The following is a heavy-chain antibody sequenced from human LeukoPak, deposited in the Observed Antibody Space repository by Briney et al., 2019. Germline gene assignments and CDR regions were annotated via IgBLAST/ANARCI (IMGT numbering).Heavy chain of an antibody. CDR3: ARAEQWLVFFDY. D-gene: IGHD6-19*01. V-gene: IGHV4-34*01. CDR1: GGSFSGYY. CDR2: INHSGST. J-gene: IGHJ4*02. Sequence: SETLSLTCAVYGGSFSGYYWSWIRQPLGKGLEWIGEINHSGSTNYNPSLKSRVTISVDTSKNQFSLKLSSVTAADTAVYYCARAEQWLVFFDYWGQGTLVTVSS.